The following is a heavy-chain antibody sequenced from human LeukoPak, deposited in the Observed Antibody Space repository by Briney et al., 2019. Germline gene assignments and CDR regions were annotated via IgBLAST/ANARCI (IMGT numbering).Heavy chain of an antibody. CDR3: ARGILGLRGPPYYFDY. Sequence: GGSLRLSCAASGFTFSTYWMSWVRQAPGKGLEWVAVISYDGSNKYYADSVKGRFTISRDNSKNTLYLQMNSLRAEDTAVYYCARGILGLRGPPYYFDYWGQGTLVTVSS. J-gene: IGHJ4*02. V-gene: IGHV3-30-3*01. D-gene: IGHD3-16*01. CDR2: ISYDGSNK. CDR1: GFTFSTYW.